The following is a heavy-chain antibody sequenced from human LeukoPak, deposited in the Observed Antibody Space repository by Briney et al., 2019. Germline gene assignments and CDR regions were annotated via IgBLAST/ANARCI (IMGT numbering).Heavy chain of an antibody. CDR3: ARHVVAVGFDY. CDR1: GFTFTSYI. J-gene: IGHJ4*02. V-gene: IGHV3-66*04. CDR2: IYSGGST. Sequence: GGSLRLSCAASGFTFTSYIMTWVRQAPGKGLEWVSVIYSGGSTYYADSVKGRFTISRDNSKNTLYLQMNSLRAEDTAVYYCARHVVAVGFDYWGQGTLVTVSS. D-gene: IGHD3-22*01.